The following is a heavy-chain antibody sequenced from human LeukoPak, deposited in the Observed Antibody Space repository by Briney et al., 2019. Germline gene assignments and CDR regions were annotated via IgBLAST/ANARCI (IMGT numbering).Heavy chain of an antibody. CDR2: ISSSGNTIGSSGNTI. Sequence: PGGSLRLSCAASGFSFSDYYMSWIRQAPGKGLEWVSYISSSGNTIGSSGNTIYYADSVKGRFTISRDNAKNSLYLQMSNLRAEDTAVYFCARGGGLDVWGQGATVTVSS. CDR3: ARGGGLDV. D-gene: IGHD3-16*01. CDR1: GFSFSDYY. V-gene: IGHV3-11*01. J-gene: IGHJ6*02.